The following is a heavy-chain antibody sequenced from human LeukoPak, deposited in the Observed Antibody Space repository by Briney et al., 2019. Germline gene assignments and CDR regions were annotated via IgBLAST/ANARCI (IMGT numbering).Heavy chain of an antibody. J-gene: IGHJ4*02. D-gene: IGHD3-9*01. V-gene: IGHV4-39*07. CDR3: ARHSWGPGYPFDY. CDR1: GGSIRNSHY. Sequence: PSETLSLTCTVSGGSIRNSHYWGWIRQPPGKGLQWIGSIYYSGHTYYNLSLKSRVTISLDTSKNQFSLGLTSVTAADTAVYYCARHSWGPGYPFDYWGQRTLVTFSS. CDR2: IYYSGHT.